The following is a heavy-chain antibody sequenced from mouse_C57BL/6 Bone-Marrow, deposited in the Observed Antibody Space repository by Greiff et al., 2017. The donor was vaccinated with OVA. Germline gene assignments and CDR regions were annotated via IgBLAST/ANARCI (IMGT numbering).Heavy chain of an antibody. Sequence: QVQLQQSGPELVKPGASVKISCKASGYAFSSSRMNWVKQRPGKGLEWIGRIYPGDGDTNYNGKFKGKATLTADKSSSTAYMQLSSLTSEDSAVYFCARVYGDYWGQGTTLTVSS. D-gene: IGHD1-1*01. V-gene: IGHV1-82*01. CDR3: ARVYGDY. CDR1: GYAFSSSR. J-gene: IGHJ2*01. CDR2: IYPGDGDT.